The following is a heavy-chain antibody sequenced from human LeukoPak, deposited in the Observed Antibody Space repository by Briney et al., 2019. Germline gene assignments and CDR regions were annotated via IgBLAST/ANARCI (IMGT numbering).Heavy chain of an antibody. D-gene: IGHD1-14*01. V-gene: IGHV3-74*01. CDR1: GFTFSPYW. Sequence: GGSLRLSCAASGFTFSPYWMHWVRQAPGKGLVWISRINSDGSTTNYADSVKGRFTISRDNAKNTLYLQMNSLRAEDTAMYYCARGSAVTGVHWGQGTLVTVSS. J-gene: IGHJ4*02. CDR3: ARGSAVTGVH. CDR2: INSDGSTT.